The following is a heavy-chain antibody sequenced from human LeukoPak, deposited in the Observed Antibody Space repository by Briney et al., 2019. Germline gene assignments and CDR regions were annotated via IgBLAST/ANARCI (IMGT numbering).Heavy chain of an antibody. D-gene: IGHD1-26*01. CDR2: ISGSGGST. CDR1: GFTFSSYA. CDR3: ANVTGGAFDY. J-gene: IGHJ4*02. Sequence: PGGSLRLSCAASGFTFSSYAMSWVRQAPGQGLEWVSAISGSGGSTYYADSVKGRLTISRDNYKNTLYLQMNSLRAEDTAVYYCANVTGGAFDYWGQGTLVTVSS. V-gene: IGHV3-23*01.